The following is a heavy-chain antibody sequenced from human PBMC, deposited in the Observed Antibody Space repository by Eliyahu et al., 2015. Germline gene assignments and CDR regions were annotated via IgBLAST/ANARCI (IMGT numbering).Heavy chain of an antibody. V-gene: IGHV3-7*03. CDR1: GFPFSNYW. CDR3: ASLNLVGVWYSDL. Sequence: EVQLVESGGGLVQPGESLRLSCEASGFPFSNYWLSWVRQAPGKGLEWVANIRQDGNEIYYSDSLRGRFTISRDNAKNSLYLQMNSLRAEDTAVYYCASLNLVGVWYSDLWGRGALVTVSS. J-gene: IGHJ2*01. CDR2: IRQDGNEI. D-gene: IGHD1-26*01.